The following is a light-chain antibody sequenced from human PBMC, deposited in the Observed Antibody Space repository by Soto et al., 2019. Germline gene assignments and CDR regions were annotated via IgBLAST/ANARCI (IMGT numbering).Light chain of an antibody. CDR3: SSYAGFNNFV. J-gene: IGLJ1*01. CDR1: SSDVGAYNY. V-gene: IGLV2-8*01. Sequence: QSVLTQPPSASGSPGQSVTISCTGTSSDVGAYNYVSWYQQHPGKAPKLMIYEVTNRPSGVTDRFSACKSGNTASLTVSGLQAEDEADYFCSSYAGFNNFVFGTGTKLTVL. CDR2: EVT.